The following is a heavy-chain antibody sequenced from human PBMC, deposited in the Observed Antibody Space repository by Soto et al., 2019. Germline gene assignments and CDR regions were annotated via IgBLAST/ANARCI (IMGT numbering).Heavy chain of an antibody. J-gene: IGHJ4*02. CDR3: ARGDYDYVWGSQSYYFDY. CDR2: IYYSGST. V-gene: IGHV4-59*13. D-gene: IGHD3-16*01. CDR1: GGSISSYY. Sequence: SEALSLTCPDSGGSISSYYWSWIGQPPGKGLEWIGYIYYSGSTNYNPSLKSRVTISVDTSKNQFSLKLSSVTAADTAVYYCARGDYDYVWGSQSYYFDYWGQGTLVTVSS.